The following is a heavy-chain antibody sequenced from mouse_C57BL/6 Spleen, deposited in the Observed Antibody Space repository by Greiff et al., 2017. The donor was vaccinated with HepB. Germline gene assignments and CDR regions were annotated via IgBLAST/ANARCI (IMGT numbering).Heavy chain of an antibody. J-gene: IGHJ2*01. V-gene: IGHV1-55*01. Sequence: QVQLQQPGAELVKPGASVKMSCKASGYTFTSYWITWVKQRPGQGLEWIGDIYPGSGSTNYNEKFKSKATLTVDTSSSTAYMQLSSLTSEDSAVYYCAREKGRGRYFDYWGQGTTLTVSS. CDR3: AREKGRGRYFDY. CDR1: GYTFTSYW. D-gene: IGHD3-3*01. CDR2: IYPGSGST.